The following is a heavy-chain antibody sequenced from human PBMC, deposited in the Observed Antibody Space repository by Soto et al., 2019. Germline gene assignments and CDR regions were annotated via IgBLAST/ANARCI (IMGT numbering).Heavy chain of an antibody. V-gene: IGHV3-23*01. CDR2: ISGSGGST. J-gene: IGHJ4*02. Sequence: GGSLRLSCAASGFTFSSYAMSWVRQAPGKGLEWVSAISGSGGSTYYADSVKGRFTISRDNSKNTLYLQMNSLTAEDTAVYYCAQDLTPYYDILTGSDYWGQGTLVTVSS. CDR3: AQDLTPYYDILTGSDY. D-gene: IGHD3-9*01. CDR1: GFTFSSYA.